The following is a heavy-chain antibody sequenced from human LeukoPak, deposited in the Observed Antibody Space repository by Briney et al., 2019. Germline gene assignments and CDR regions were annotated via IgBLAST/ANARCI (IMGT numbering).Heavy chain of an antibody. D-gene: IGHD2-15*01. Sequence: SVKVSCKASGGTFSSYAISWVRQAPGQGLEWMAGIIPIFGTANYAQKFQGRFTITTDESTSTAYMELSSLRSEDTAVYYCARALGYCSGGSCYQTNWFDPWGQGTLVTVSS. CDR2: IIPIFGTA. CDR3: ARALGYCSGGSCYQTNWFDP. CDR1: GGTFSSYA. V-gene: IGHV1-69*05. J-gene: IGHJ5*02.